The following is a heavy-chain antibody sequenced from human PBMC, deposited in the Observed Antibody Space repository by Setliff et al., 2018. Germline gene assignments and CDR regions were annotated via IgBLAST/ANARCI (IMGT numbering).Heavy chain of an antibody. J-gene: IGHJ3*02. CDR2: VSASGST. Sequence: SETLSLTCTVSGTSIGDHYWTWIRQPAGKELEWIGRVSASGSTTYNPSVRGRVTISEDTSKNHFSLRMTSVTAADTAMYYCARVFGDNDLPDIWGRGTMVTVS. CDR1: GTSIGDHY. D-gene: IGHD2-21*02. V-gene: IGHV4-4*07. CDR3: ARVFGDNDLPDI.